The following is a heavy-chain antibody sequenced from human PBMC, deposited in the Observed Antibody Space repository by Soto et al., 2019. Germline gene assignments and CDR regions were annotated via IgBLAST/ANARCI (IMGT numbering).Heavy chain of an antibody. CDR2: ISYDGSNK. V-gene: IGHV3-30-3*01. CDR3: ARDPYYYDSSGYFDY. D-gene: IGHD3-22*01. Sequence: GGSLRLSCAASGFTFSSYAMHWVRQAPGKGLEWVAVISYDGSNKYYADSVKGRFTISRDNSKNTLYLQMNSLRAEDTALYYCARDPYYYDSSGYFDYWGQGTLVTVSS. CDR1: GFTFSSYA. J-gene: IGHJ4*02.